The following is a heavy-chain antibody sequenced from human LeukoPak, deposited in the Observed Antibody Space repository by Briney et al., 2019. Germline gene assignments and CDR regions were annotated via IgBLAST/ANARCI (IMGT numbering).Heavy chain of an antibody. CDR2: IRQDESEK. V-gene: IGHV3-7*05. CDR3: ARGGYYDILTGTNWFDP. D-gene: IGHD3-9*01. J-gene: IGHJ5*02. CDR1: GFTFSSYW. Sequence: PGGSLRLSCAASGFTFSSYWMSWVRHAPGKGLEWVANIRQDESEKYYVDSVKGRFTISRDNAKNSLYLQMNSLRPEDTAVYYCARGGYYDILTGTNWFDPWGQGTLVTVSS.